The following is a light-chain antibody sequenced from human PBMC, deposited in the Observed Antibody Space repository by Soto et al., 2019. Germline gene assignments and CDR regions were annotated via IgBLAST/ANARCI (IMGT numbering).Light chain of an antibody. V-gene: IGKV1-39*01. CDR1: QNINNY. J-gene: IGKJ5*01. CDR3: QQSYSTIT. Sequence: DIQMTQSPSSLSASVGATVTITCRASQNINNYLNWYQQKPGRAPKILIYAASSLQSGVPSRFSGSGSGTDFTLTISSLQPEDFATYYCQQSYSTITLGQGTRLEIK. CDR2: AAS.